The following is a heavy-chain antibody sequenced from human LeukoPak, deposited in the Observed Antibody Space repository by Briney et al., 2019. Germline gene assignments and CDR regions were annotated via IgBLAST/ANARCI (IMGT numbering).Heavy chain of an antibody. CDR1: GYTFTGYY. CDR2: FNPNSGGT. V-gene: IGHV1-2*02. CDR3: ARPRRSSSWPKSNWFDP. J-gene: IGHJ5*02. Sequence: ASVKVSCKASGYTFTGYYMHWVRQAPGQGLEWMGWFNPNSGGTNYAQKFQGRVTMTRDTSISTAYMELSRLRSDDTAVYYCARPRRSSSWPKSNWFDPWGQGTLVTVSS. D-gene: IGHD6-13*01.